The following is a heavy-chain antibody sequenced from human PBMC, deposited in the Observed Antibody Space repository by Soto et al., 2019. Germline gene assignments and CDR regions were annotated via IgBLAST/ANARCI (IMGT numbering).Heavy chain of an antibody. V-gene: IGHV3-23*01. J-gene: IGHJ5*02. CDR2: ISGSGGST. CDR3: AKVECCSSTSCYLGWFAP. CDR1: GFTFSSYA. Sequence: EVQLLESGGGLVQPGGSLRLSCAASGFTFSSYAMSWVRQAPGKGLEWVSAISGSGGSTYYADSVKGRFTIARDNAMKTLYLRRDSLRAEDTAVYCCAKVECCSSTSCYLGWFAPWGQGTLVTVSS. D-gene: IGHD2-2*01.